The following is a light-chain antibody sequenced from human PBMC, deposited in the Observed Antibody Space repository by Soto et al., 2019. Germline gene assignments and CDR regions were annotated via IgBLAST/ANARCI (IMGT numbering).Light chain of an antibody. CDR1: SGYSNYK. J-gene: IGLJ2*01. CDR2: VGTGGIVG. V-gene: IGLV9-49*01. CDR3: GADHGSGSNFVVV. Sequence: QSVLTQPPSASASLGASVTLTCTLSSGYSNYKVDWYQQRPGKGPRFVMRVGTGGIVGSKGDDIPDRFSVSGSGLNRYLTIKNIQEEDESDYHCGADHGSGSNFVVVFGGGTKLTVL.